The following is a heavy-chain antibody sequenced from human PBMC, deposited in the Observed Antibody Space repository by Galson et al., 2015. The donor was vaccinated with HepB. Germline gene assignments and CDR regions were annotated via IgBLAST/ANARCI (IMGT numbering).Heavy chain of an antibody. J-gene: IGHJ6*02. CDR2: ISGSGGST. Sequence: SLRLSCAASGFTFSSYAMSWVRQAPGKGLEWVSAISGSGGSTYYADSVKGRFTISRDNSKNTLYLQMNSLRAEDTAVYYCAKVSYGDYDGSYYYGMDVWGQGTTVTVSS. CDR3: AKVSYGDYDGSYYYGMDV. D-gene: IGHD4-17*01. CDR1: GFTFSSYA. V-gene: IGHV3-23*01.